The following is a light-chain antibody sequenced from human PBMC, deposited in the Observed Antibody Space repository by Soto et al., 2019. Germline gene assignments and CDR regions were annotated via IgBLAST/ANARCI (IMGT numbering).Light chain of an antibody. CDR1: QSVSSSY. CDR3: QYYGSSPL. CDR2: GAS. Sequence: EIVLTQSPGTLSLSPGERATLSCRASQSVSSSYLAWYQQKPGQAPRLLIYGASSRATGIPDRFSGSASGTDTPLTISRLEPEDVAVYCHQYYGSSPLFGAGTKVDIK. V-gene: IGKV3-20*01. J-gene: IGKJ3*01.